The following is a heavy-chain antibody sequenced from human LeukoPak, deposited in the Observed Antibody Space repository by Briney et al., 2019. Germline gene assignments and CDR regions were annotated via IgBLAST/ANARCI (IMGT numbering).Heavy chain of an antibody. CDR1: GYTFTNYG. CDR2: ISAYSGNT. Sequence: ASVKVSCKASGYTFTNYGISWVRQAPGQGLEWMGWISAYSGNTNYAQKLQGRVTMTTDTSTSTAYMELRSLRSDDTAVYYCARVGGVPATIMRNNFDYWGQGTLVTVSS. D-gene: IGHD2-2*02. V-gene: IGHV1-18*01. J-gene: IGHJ4*02. CDR3: ARVGGVPATIMRNNFDY.